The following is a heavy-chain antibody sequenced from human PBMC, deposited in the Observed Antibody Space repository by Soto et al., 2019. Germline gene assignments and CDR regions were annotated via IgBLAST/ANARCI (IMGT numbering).Heavy chain of an antibody. CDR1: GFTFSLYG. J-gene: IGHJ4*02. V-gene: IGHV3-33*01. Sequence: GGSLRLSCAASGFTFSLYGMHWVRQAPGKGLEWVAAIWDDGRRKDYADSVKVRLFISRDNSKNTLYLQLDSLRPEDTAVYYCATWQGSLNFHYWGQGTLVTVSS. CDR2: IWDDGRRK. CDR3: ATWQGSLNFHY.